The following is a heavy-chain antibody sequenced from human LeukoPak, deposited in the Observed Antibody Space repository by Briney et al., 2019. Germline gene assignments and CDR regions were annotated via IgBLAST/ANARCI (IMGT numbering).Heavy chain of an antibody. V-gene: IGHV4-4*07. CDR3: ARVVGGNNWFDP. D-gene: IGHD4-23*01. J-gene: IGHJ5*02. CDR2: IYTSGST. CDR1: GGSISYFY. Sequence: PSETLSLTCTVSGGSISYFYWSWIRQPAGKGLEWIGRIYTSGSTNYNPSLKSRVTISGDKSKNQFSLKLSSVTAADTAVYYCARVVGGNNWFDPWGQGTLVTVSS.